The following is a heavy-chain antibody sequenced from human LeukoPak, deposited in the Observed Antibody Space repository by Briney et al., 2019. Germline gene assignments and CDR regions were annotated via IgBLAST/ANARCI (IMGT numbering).Heavy chain of an antibody. CDR1: GFTVSSNY. CDR2: IYGDGTT. Sequence: PGGSLRLSCAASGFTVSSNYVSWVRQSPGKGLEWVSVIYGDGTTYYADSVKGRFTISRDNSKNTLYLQMNSLRAEDTAVYYCARGYGSGSPTNFDYWGQGTLVTVSS. CDR3: ARGYGSGSPTNFDY. V-gene: IGHV3-66*01. D-gene: IGHD3-10*01. J-gene: IGHJ4*02.